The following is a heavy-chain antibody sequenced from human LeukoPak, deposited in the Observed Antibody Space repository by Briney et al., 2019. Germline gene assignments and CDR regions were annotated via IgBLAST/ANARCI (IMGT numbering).Heavy chain of an antibody. D-gene: IGHD6-13*01. V-gene: IGHV4-34*01. CDR2: INHSGST. J-gene: IGHJ4*02. Sequence: NPSETLSLTCAVYGGSFSGYYWSWIRLPPGKGLEWIGEINHSGSTNYNPSLKSRVTISVDTSKNQFSLKLSSVTAADTAVYYCARGPTEIAAAGHYFDYWGQGTLVTVSS. CDR3: ARGPTEIAAAGHYFDY. CDR1: GGSFSGYY.